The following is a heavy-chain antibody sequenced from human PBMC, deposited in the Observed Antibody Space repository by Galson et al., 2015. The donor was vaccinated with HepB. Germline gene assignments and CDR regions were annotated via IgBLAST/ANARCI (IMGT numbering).Heavy chain of an antibody. CDR1: GFTFSSYS. CDR2: ISSSSSYI. J-gene: IGHJ6*02. CDR3: ARGDIVATIVPVGDYYYGMDV. V-gene: IGHV3-21*01. Sequence: SLRLSCAASGFTFSSYSMNWVRQAPGKGLEWVSSISSSSSYIYYADSVKGRFTISRDNAKNSLYLQMNSLRAEDTAVYYRARGDIVATIVPVGDYYYGMDVWGQGTTVTVSS. D-gene: IGHD5-12*01.